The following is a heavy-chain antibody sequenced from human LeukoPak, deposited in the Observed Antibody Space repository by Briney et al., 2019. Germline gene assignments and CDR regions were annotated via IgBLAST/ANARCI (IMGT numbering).Heavy chain of an antibody. CDR3: ARLMGSGSYYFDY. D-gene: IGHD3-22*01. V-gene: IGHV6-1*01. CDR1: GDSVSSNSAA. CDR2: TYYRSKWYN. Sequence: SQTLSLTYAISGDSVSSNSAARNWIRQSPSRGLEWLGRTYYRSKWYNDYAVAVKSRITINPDTSKNQFSLQLNSVTPEDTAVYYCARLMGSGSYYFDYWGQGTLVTVSS. J-gene: IGHJ4*02.